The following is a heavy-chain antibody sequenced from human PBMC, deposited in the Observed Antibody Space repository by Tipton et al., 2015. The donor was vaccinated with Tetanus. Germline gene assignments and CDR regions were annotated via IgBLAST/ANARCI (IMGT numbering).Heavy chain of an antibody. CDR3: ARVRRGCSGGGCYSSFDP. CDR2: ISHRGST. J-gene: IGHJ5*02. Sequence: TLSLTCTVSGGSISSYYWSWIRQPPGEGLEWIGYISHRGSTNYNPSLKGRVTMSVDTSKNQFSLRLSSVTAADTAVYYCARVRRGCSGGGCYSSFDPWGQGSLVIVSS. V-gene: IGHV4-59*01. D-gene: IGHD2-15*01. CDR1: GGSISSYY.